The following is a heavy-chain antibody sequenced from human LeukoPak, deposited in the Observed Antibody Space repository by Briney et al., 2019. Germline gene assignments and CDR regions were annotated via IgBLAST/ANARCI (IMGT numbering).Heavy chain of an antibody. CDR1: GGSISSYY. Sequence: PSETLSLTCTVSGGSISSYYWSWIRQPPGKGQEWIEYIYYSESTNYNPSLKSRVTISVDTSKNQFSLKLSSVTAADTAVYYCARGYLTEGGATARRVHYMDVWGKGTTVTVSS. J-gene: IGHJ6*03. D-gene: IGHD5-12*01. CDR2: IYYSEST. V-gene: IGHV4-59*01. CDR3: ARGYLTEGGATARRVHYMDV.